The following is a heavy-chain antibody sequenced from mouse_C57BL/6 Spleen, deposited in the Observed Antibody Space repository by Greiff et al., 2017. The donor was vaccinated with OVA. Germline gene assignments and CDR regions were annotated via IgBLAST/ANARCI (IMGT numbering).Heavy chain of an antibody. CDR2: INPNNGGT. Sequence: VQLQQSGPELVKPGASVKISCKASGYTFTDYYMNWVKQSHGKSLEWIGDINPNNGGTSYNQKFKGKATLTVDKSSSTAYMELRSLTSEDSAVYYCARSTTVVAPYYAMDYWGQGTSVTVSS. CDR1: GYTFTDYY. V-gene: IGHV1-26*01. CDR3: ARSTTVVAPYYAMDY. J-gene: IGHJ4*01. D-gene: IGHD1-1*01.